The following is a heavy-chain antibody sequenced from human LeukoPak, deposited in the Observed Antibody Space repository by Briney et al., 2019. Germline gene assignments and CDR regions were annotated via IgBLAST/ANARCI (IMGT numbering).Heavy chain of an antibody. D-gene: IGHD3-3*01. J-gene: IGHJ3*02. CDR1: GYTFTGYY. V-gene: IGHV1-2*02. CDR3: ARHGRFYDAFDI. CDR2: INPNSGGT. Sequence: GASVKVSCNASGYTFTGYYMHWVRQAPGQGLEWMGWINPNSGGTNYAQKFQGRVAMTGDTSISTAYMDLSRLRSDDTAVYYCARHGRFYDAFDIWGQGTMVTVSS.